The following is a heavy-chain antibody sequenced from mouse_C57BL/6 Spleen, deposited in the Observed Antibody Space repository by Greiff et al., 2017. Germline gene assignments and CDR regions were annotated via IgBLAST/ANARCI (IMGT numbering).Heavy chain of an antibody. Sequence: QVQLQQPGPGLVAPSQSLSITCTVSGFSLTSYAISWVRQPPGKGLEWLGVIWTGGGTNYNSALKSRLSISKDNSKSQVFLKMNSLQTDDTARYYCARNYYGSSYGYFDVWGTGTTVTVSS. J-gene: IGHJ1*03. CDR3: ARNYYGSSYGYFDV. CDR2: IWTGGGT. V-gene: IGHV2-9-1*01. D-gene: IGHD1-1*01. CDR1: GFSLTSYA.